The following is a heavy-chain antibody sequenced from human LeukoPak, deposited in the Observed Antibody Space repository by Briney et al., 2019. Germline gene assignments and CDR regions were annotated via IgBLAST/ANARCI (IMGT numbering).Heavy chain of an antibody. D-gene: IGHD2-15*01. Sequence: PSETLSLSCTVSGGSISSGGYYWSWIRQHPGKGLEWIGYIYYSGSTYYNPSLKSRVTISVDTSKNQFSLKLSSVTAADTAVYYCARAGYVGYCSGGSCYPHFDYWGQGTLVTVSS. CDR1: GGSISSGGYY. CDR3: ARAGYVGYCSGGSCYPHFDY. V-gene: IGHV4-31*03. J-gene: IGHJ4*02. CDR2: IYYSGST.